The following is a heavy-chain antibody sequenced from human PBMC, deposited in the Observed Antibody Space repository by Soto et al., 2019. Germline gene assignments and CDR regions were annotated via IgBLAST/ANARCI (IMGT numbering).Heavy chain of an antibody. J-gene: IGHJ4*02. CDR2: IYYSGST. Sequence: SETLSLTCTVSGGSISSGGYYWSWIRQHPGKGLEWIGYIYYSGSTYYNPSLKSRVTISVDTSKNQFSLKLSSVTAADTAVYYCARLTVTYEVDYWGQGTLVTVSS. CDR3: ARLTVTYEVDY. CDR1: GGSISSGGYY. D-gene: IGHD4-17*01. V-gene: IGHV4-31*03.